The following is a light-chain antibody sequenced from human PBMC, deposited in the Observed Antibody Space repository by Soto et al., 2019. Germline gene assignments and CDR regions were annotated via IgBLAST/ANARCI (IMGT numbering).Light chain of an antibody. CDR3: QQANSVPYT. CDR1: QDISSW. Sequence: DIQMTQSPSSVSASVGDRVTITCRASQDISSWLAWYQQKPGKAPKLLIYAASSLQSGVPSRFSGSGSGTDFPLTISSLQPQDFAPYYCQQANSVPYTFGQGTKLDIK. J-gene: IGKJ2*01. V-gene: IGKV1-12*01. CDR2: AAS.